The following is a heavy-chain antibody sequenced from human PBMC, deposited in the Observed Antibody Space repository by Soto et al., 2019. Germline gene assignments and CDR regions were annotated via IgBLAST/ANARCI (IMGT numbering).Heavy chain of an antibody. V-gene: IGHV3-7*01. CDR2: IKQDGSEK. D-gene: IGHD3-3*01. CDR1: GFTFSSYW. CDR3: ARDVYDFWSGYYNY. Sequence: GGSLRLSCAASGFTFSSYWRSWVRQAPGKGLEWVANIKQDGSEKYYVVSVKGRFTMSRDNAKNSLYLQMNSLRAEDTAVYYCARDVYDFWSGYYNYWGQGTLVTVSS. J-gene: IGHJ4*02.